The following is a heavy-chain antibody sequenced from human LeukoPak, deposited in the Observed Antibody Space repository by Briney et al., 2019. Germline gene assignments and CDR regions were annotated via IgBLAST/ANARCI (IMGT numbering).Heavy chain of an antibody. CDR1: GGSISSYY. Sequence: SETLSLTCTVSGGSISSYYWSWIRQPPEKGLEWIGYIYTSGSTNYNPSLKSRVTISVDTSKNQFSLKLSSVTAADTAVYYCARKLGPIDYWGQGTLVTVSS. V-gene: IGHV4-4*09. CDR2: IYTSGST. CDR3: ARKLGPIDY. J-gene: IGHJ4*02. D-gene: IGHD4-23*01.